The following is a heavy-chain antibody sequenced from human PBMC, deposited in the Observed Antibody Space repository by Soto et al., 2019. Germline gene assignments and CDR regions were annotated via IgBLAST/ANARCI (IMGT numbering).Heavy chain of an antibody. CDR1: GFTFSNAW. D-gene: IGHD6-6*01. J-gene: IGHJ6*02. Sequence: EVQLVESGVGLVQPWGSLRLSCAASGFTFSNAWMNWVRQAPGKRLEWVGRIKSKTDGGTTDYAAPVKGRFTISRDDSKNTLYLQMNSLKTEDTAVYYCPTPVAARPGDYYYYGMDVWCQGTTVTVTS. CDR2: IKSKTDGGTT. V-gene: IGHV3-15*07. CDR3: PTPVAARPGDYYYYGMDV.